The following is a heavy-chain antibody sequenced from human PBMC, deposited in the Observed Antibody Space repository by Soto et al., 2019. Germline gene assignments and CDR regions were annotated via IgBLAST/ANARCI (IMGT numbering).Heavy chain of an antibody. CDR2: ISGXXSTI. V-gene: IGHV3-48*01. Sequence: EVQLVESGGGLVQPGGSLRLSCAASGFTFSNYGMNWVRQAPGKGLEWISYISGXXSTIYYADSVKGRFTISRDNAKXXXXXXXXXXXXXXXXXXXXXXXXXXXXXXGYWGQGTLVTVSS. CDR1: GFTFSNYG. J-gene: IGHJ4*02. CDR3: XXXXXXXXXXGY.